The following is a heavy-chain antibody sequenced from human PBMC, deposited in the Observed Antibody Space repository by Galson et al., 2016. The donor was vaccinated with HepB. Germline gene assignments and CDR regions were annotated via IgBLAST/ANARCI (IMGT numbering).Heavy chain of an antibody. CDR2: IHDSGNT. Sequence: ETLSLTCTVSRDPVTGGTYYWSWVRQSPGKGLDWIGYIHDSGNTNYNPSIKSRVTISRDTSKNQFFLELTSVTAADTAVYYCARDEGFYNGMDVWGQGTTVTVAS. J-gene: IGHJ6*02. CDR3: ARDEGFYNGMDV. V-gene: IGHV4-61*01. CDR1: RDPVTGGTYY. D-gene: IGHD2-2*02.